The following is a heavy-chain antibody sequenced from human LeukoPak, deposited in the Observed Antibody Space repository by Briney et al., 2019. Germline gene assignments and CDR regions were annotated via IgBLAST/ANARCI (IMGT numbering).Heavy chain of an antibody. J-gene: IGHJ4*02. CDR3: AKALPDGGSLDY. Sequence: GRSLRLSCAASGFTFNRCGMHWVRQAPGKGLEWVSAISGSGDKIFYADSVKGRFTISRDNSKNTLYLQMNSLRAEDTAVYYCAKALPDGGSLDYWGQGALVTVSS. D-gene: IGHD4-23*01. CDR1: GFTFNRCG. V-gene: IGHV3-23*01. CDR2: ISGSGDKI.